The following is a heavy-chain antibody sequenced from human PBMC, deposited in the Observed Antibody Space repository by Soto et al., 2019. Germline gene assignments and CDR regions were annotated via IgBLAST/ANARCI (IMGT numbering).Heavy chain of an antibody. D-gene: IGHD1-1*01. CDR1: GFSFSSYA. CDR2: ISVSGNRT. CDR3: ANVAPTTGYFDY. J-gene: IGHJ4*02. V-gene: IGHV3-23*01. Sequence: GGSLRLSCAASGFSFSSYAMSWVRQAPGKGLEWVSAISVSGNRTYYADSVKGRFTISRDNSESTLYLQINSLRAEDTAVYYCANVAPTTGYFDYWGQGTLVTVSS.